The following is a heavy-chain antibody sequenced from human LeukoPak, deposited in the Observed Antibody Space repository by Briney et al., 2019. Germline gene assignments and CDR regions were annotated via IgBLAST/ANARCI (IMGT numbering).Heavy chain of an antibody. V-gene: IGHV4-34*01. D-gene: IGHD6-13*01. J-gene: IGHJ4*02. Sequence: SETLSLTCAVYGGSFSGYYWSWIRQPPGKGLEWIGEINHSGSTNYNPSLKSRVTISIDTSKNQFSLKLNSVTAADTAVYYCARAIAAAGLNYFDYWGQGTLVTVSS. CDR1: GGSFSGYY. CDR2: INHSGST. CDR3: ARAIAAAGLNYFDY.